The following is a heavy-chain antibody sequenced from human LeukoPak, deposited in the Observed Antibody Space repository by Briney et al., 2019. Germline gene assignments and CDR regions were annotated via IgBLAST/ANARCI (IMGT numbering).Heavy chain of an antibody. J-gene: IGHJ4*02. Sequence: ASVKVSCKASGYTFTSYGISWVRQAPGQGLEWMGWISAYNDNTNYAQKLQGRVTMTTYTPTSTAYMELRSLRSDDTAVYYCARNHSGTSFDYWGQGTLVTVSS. CDR1: GYTFTSYG. CDR2: ISAYNDNT. V-gene: IGHV1-18*01. CDR3: ARNHSGTSFDY. D-gene: IGHD1-26*01.